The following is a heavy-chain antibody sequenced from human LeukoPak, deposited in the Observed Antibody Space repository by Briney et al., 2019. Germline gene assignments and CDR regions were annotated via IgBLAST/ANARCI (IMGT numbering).Heavy chain of an antibody. V-gene: IGHV3-48*01. J-gene: IGHJ4*02. D-gene: IGHD1-1*01. Sequence: GGSLRLSWSTSGVTFSGYSMNWVRRAPGKGLEWLSYISASGGTTYYADSVNGRFTISRDNAKNSLFLEMNSLRVDDTAMYFCARSSLERHYSFDFWGRGTLVTVSS. CDR1: GVTFSGYS. CDR3: ARSSLERHYSFDF. CDR2: ISASGGTT.